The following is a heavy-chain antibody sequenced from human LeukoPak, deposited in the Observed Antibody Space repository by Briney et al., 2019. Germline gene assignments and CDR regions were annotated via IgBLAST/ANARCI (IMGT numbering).Heavy chain of an antibody. CDR3: ARAGIVPAVY. CDR2: IYHSGST. V-gene: IGHV4-38-2*02. Sequence: PSETLSLTCTVSGYSISSGYYWGWIRQPPGKGLEWIGSIYHSGSTYYNPSLKSRVTISVDTSKNQFSLKLSSVTAADTAVYYCARAGIVPAVYWGQGTLVTVSS. D-gene: IGHD2-2*01. J-gene: IGHJ4*02. CDR1: GYSISSGYY.